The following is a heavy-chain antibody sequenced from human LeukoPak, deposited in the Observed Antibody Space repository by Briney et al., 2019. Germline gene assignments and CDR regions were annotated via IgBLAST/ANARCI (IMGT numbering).Heavy chain of an antibody. CDR1: GYTLTELS. V-gene: IGHV1-24*01. D-gene: IGHD3-16*01. J-gene: IGHJ5*02. CDR3: ALSDGGVMNWFDP. Sequence: GASVKVSCKVSGYTLTELSMHWVRQAPGKGLEWMGGFDPEDGEAIYAQKFQGRVTMTEDTSTDTAYMELSSLRSEDTAVYYCALSDGGVMNWFDPWGQGTLVTVSS. CDR2: FDPEDGEA.